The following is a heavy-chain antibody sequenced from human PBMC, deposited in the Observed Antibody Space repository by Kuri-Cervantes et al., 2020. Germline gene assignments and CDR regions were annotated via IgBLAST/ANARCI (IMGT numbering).Heavy chain of an antibody. D-gene: IGHD3-10*01. J-gene: IGHJ4*02. CDR2: IGTAGDT. CDR3: ARARGVIMDY. CDR1: GFTFSSYD. Sequence: ESLKISCAASGFTFSSYDMHWVRQATGKGLEWVSAIGTAGDTYYPGSVKGRFTISRDNSKNTLYLQMNSLRAEDTAVYYCARARGVIMDYWGQGTLVTVSS. V-gene: IGHV3-13*01.